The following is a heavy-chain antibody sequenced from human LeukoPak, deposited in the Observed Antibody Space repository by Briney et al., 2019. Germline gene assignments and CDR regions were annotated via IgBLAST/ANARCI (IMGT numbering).Heavy chain of an antibody. J-gene: IGHJ4*02. CDR1: GFTFSGYW. D-gene: IGHD1-26*01. Sequence: PVGSLRLSCAASGFTFSGYWMYWVRQVPRKGLVWLSQINSDGRSTNYADSVKGRFTISRDNAKNTLYLQMNNLRAEDTAVYYCARVNTHLGVDYWGQETLGTVSS. V-gene: IGHV3-74*01. CDR3: ARVNTHLGVDY. CDR2: INSDGRST.